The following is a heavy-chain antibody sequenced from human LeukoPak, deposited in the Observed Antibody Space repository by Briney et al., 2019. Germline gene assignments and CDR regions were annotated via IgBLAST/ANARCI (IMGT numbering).Heavy chain of an antibody. CDR3: ARQNTPHGNFDY. CDR1: GFTLSSYA. Sequence: GGSLRLSCAASGFTLSSYAMHWVRQPAGKGLEWVSAIGTAGDTFYPGSVKGRFTISRENAKKSLFLQMNSLRAEDTAVYYCARQNTPHGNFDYWGQGTLVTVSP. CDR2: IGTAGDT. D-gene: IGHD1-26*01. J-gene: IGHJ4*02. V-gene: IGHV3-13*01.